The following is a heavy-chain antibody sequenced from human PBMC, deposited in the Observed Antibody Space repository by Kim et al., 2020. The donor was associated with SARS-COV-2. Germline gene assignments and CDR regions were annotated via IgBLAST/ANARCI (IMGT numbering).Heavy chain of an antibody. Sequence: GGSLRLSCAASGFTFSSYGMHWVRQAPGKGLEWVAVISYDGSNKYYADSVKGRFTISRDNSKNTLYLQMNSLRAEDTAVYYCAKDSPNYSSSWLGTRFDYWGQGTLVTVSS. J-gene: IGHJ4*02. CDR1: GFTFSSYG. D-gene: IGHD6-13*01. V-gene: IGHV3-30*18. CDR3: AKDSPNYSSSWLGTRFDY. CDR2: ISYDGSNK.